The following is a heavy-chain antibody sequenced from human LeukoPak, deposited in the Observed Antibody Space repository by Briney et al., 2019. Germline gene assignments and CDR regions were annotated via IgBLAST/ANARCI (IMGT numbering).Heavy chain of an antibody. CDR3: ATAVSAADSPLGY. D-gene: IGHD6-13*01. J-gene: IGHJ4*02. CDR2: IIPIFGIA. V-gene: IGHV1-69*04. CDR1: GGTFSGYA. Sequence: SVKVSCKASGGTFSGYAISWVRQAPGQGLEWMGRIIPIFGIANYAQKFQGRVTITADKSTSTAYMELSSLRSEDTAVYYCATAVSAADSPLGYWGQGTLVTVSS.